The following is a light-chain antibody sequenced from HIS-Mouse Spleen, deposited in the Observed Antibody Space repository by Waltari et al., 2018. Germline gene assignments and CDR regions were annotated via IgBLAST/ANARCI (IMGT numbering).Light chain of an antibody. Sequence: QSALTQPASVSGSPGQSITISCTGTSSDVGSYNLVHWYQPHPCKAPKLMIYEGSKRPSGVSNRFSGSKSGNTASLTISGLQAEDEADYYCCSYAGSSTWVFGGGTKLTVL. CDR1: SSDVGSYNL. CDR3: CSYAGSSTWV. V-gene: IGLV2-23*01. CDR2: EGS. J-gene: IGLJ3*02.